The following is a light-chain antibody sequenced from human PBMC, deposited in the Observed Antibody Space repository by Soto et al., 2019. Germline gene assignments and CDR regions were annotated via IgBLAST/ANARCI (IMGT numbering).Light chain of an antibody. CDR2: GAS. J-gene: IGKJ1*01. CDR3: QQYGTSRWT. CDR1: QRVSRTY. Sequence: EIVLTQSPGTLSLSPGERATLSCRASQRVSRTYLAWYQQKPGQAPRHLIYGASSRATGIPDRFSGSGSGTDFTLTISRLEPEDFAVYYCQQYGTSRWTFGQGTKVEIK. V-gene: IGKV3-20*01.